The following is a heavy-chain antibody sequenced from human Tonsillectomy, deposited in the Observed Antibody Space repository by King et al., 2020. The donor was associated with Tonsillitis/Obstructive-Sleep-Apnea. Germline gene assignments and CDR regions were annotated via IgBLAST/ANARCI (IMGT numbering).Heavy chain of an antibody. CDR3: ARFFDTGSGYSYYYMDV. Sequence: VQLVESGAEVKKPGESLRISCKGSGYSFTSYWISWVRQMPGKGLEWLGRIDPSDSYTNYSPSFQGHVTISADKSISTAYLQWSSLKASDTAMYYCARFFDTGSGYSYYYMDVWGKGTTVTVSS. V-gene: IGHV5-10-1*01. D-gene: IGHD3-3*01. J-gene: IGHJ6*03. CDR2: IDPSDSYT. CDR1: GYSFTSYW.